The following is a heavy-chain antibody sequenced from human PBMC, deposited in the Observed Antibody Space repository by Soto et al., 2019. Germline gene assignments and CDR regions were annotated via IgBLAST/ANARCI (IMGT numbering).Heavy chain of an antibody. V-gene: IGHV4-59*01. CDR1: GGSISSYY. Sequence: QVQLQESGPGLVKPSETLSLTCTVSGGSISSYYWSWIRQPPGKGLEWIGYIYYSGSTNYNPSLKSRVTISVDTSKNQFSLKLSSVTAADTAVYYCARDRNCSGGSCLSFRWFDPWGQGTLVTVSS. J-gene: IGHJ5*02. CDR2: IYYSGST. CDR3: ARDRNCSGGSCLSFRWFDP. D-gene: IGHD2-15*01.